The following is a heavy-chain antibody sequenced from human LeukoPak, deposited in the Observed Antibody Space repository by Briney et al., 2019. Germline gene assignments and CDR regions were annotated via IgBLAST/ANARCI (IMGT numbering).Heavy chain of an antibody. J-gene: IGHJ4*02. D-gene: IGHD6-19*01. CDR1: GVSISSYY. V-gene: IGHV4-59*01. CDR2: IYYSGST. CDR3: ARRYSSGWTFDY. Sequence: SETLSLTCTVSGVSISSYYWSWIRQPPGKGLEWIGYIYYSGSTNYNPSLKSRVTISVDTSKNQFSLKLSSVTAADTAVYFCARRYSSGWTFDYWGQGTLVTVSS.